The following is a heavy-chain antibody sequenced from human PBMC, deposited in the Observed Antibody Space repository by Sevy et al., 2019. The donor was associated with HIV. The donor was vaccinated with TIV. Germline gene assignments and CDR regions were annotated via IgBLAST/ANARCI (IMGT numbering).Heavy chain of an antibody. Sequence: ASVKVSCKVSGYTLTELSMHWVRQAPGKGLEWMGGFDPEDGETIYAQKFQGRVTMTEDTSTDTAYMELSSLRSEDMAVYYCATDKDYYDSSGYYHRYFDYWGQGTLVTVSS. CDR2: FDPEDGET. J-gene: IGHJ4*02. CDR3: ATDKDYYDSSGYYHRYFDY. CDR1: GYTLTELS. D-gene: IGHD3-22*01. V-gene: IGHV1-24*01.